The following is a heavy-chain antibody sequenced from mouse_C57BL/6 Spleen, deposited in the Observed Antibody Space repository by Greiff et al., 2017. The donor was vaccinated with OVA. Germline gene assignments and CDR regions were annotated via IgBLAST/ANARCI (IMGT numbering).Heavy chain of an antibody. Sequence: EVQVVESGGGLVKPGGSLKLSCAASGFTFSSYAMSWVRQTPEKRLEWVATISDGGSYTYYPDNVKGRFTISRDNAKNTLYLQMSHLKSEDTAMYYCARDETTVVATRYFDVWGTGTTVTVSS. J-gene: IGHJ1*03. D-gene: IGHD1-1*01. CDR3: ARDETTVVATRYFDV. CDR1: GFTFSSYA. V-gene: IGHV5-4*01. CDR2: ISDGGSYT.